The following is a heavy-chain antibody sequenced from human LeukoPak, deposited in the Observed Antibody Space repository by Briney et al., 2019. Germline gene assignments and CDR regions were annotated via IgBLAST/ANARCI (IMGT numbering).Heavy chain of an antibody. V-gene: IGHV3-21*01. J-gene: IGHJ5*02. CDR1: GFTFSSYS. Sequence: AGGSLRLSCAASGFTFSSYSMNWVRQAPGKWLEWVSSISSSSSYIYYADSVKGRFTISRDNAKNSLYLQMNSLRAEDTAVYYFARRRDIVVVPAAYNWFDPWGQGTLVTVSS. CDR2: ISSSSSYI. CDR3: ARRRDIVVVPAAYNWFDP. D-gene: IGHD2-2*01.